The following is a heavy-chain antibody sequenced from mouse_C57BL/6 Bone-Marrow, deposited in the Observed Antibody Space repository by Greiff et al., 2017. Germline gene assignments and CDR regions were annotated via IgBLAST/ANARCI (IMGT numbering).Heavy chain of an antibody. Sequence: VQLQQSGPELVKPGASVKISCKASGYAFSSSWMNWVKQRPGKGLEWIGRIYPGDGDTNYNGKFKGKATLTADKSSSTAYMQLSSLTSEDSAVYFCAVYGNFAWFAYWGQGTLVTVSA. D-gene: IGHD2-1*01. CDR1: GYAFSSSW. CDR3: AVYGNFAWFAY. J-gene: IGHJ3*01. V-gene: IGHV1-82*01. CDR2: IYPGDGDT.